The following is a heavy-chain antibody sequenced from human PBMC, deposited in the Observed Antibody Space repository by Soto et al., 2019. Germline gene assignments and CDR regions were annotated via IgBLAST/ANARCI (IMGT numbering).Heavy chain of an antibody. CDR1: GFTFSSYG. D-gene: IGHD1-26*01. CDR3: ARSQWELLGYGYFDY. Sequence: GGSLRLSCAASGFTFSSYGMHWVRQAPGKGLEWVAVISYDGSNKYYADSVKGRFTISRDNSKNTLYLQMNSLRAEDTAIYYCARSQWELLGYGYFDYWGQGVLVTVSS. J-gene: IGHJ4*02. V-gene: IGHV3-30*03. CDR2: ISYDGSNK.